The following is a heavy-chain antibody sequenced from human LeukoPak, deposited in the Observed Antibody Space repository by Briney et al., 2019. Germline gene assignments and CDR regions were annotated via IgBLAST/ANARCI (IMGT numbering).Heavy chain of an antibody. V-gene: IGHV3-23*01. CDR1: GFTFSSYA. CDR2: ISGSGGST. D-gene: IGHD6-19*01. Sequence: PGGSLRLSCAASGFTFSSYAMSWVRQAPGKGLEWVSAISGSGGSTYYADSVKGRFTISGDNSKNTLYLQMNSLRAEDTAVYYCAKDPGYSSGWYDYWGQGTLVTVSS. CDR3: AKDPGYSSGWYDY. J-gene: IGHJ4*02.